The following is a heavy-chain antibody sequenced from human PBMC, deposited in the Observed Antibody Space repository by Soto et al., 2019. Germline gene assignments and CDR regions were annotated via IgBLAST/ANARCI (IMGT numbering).Heavy chain of an antibody. V-gene: IGHV2-70*13. CDR1: GFSLNTRGMC. CDR2: IDWEDDK. CDR3: ARIRNSGYFYDT. J-gene: IGHJ5*02. Sequence: SGPMLVNPTQTLTLTCTFSGFSLNTRGMCVSWIRQPPGEALEWLALIDWEDDKYYSTSLKTRLTISKDTSKNQVVLTMTDMDPVDTATYYCARIRNSGYFYDTWGQGTLVTVSS. D-gene: IGHD3-22*01.